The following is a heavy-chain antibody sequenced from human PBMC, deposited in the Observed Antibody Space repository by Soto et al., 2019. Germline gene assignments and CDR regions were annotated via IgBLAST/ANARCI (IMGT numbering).Heavy chain of an antibody. D-gene: IGHD6-13*01. Sequence: GGSLRLSCAASGFTFSNYAMSWVRQAPGKGLEWVSGLTGSGGATYYADSVKGRLTISRDNSNNTLYLQMNSLRAEDTAVYYCAKEGSVTAALDYWGQGILVTVSS. J-gene: IGHJ4*02. V-gene: IGHV3-23*01. CDR1: GFTFSNYA. CDR3: AKEGSVTAALDY. CDR2: LTGSGGAT.